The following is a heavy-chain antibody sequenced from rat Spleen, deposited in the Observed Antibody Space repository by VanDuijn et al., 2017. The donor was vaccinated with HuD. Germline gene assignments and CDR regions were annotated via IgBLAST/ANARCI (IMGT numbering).Heavy chain of an antibody. J-gene: IGHJ2*01. D-gene: IGHD2-1*01. CDR1: GFTFDDYH. Sequence: EVQLVESGGGVVQPGRSMRLSCAASGFTFDDYHMAWVRQAPTKGLEWVASINYDGSSTYYRDSVKGRFTISRDNAKSTLYLQMDSLRSEDTATYYCARRYDFDYWGQGVMVTVSS. V-gene: IGHV5-7*01. CDR3: ARRYDFDY. CDR2: INYDGSST.